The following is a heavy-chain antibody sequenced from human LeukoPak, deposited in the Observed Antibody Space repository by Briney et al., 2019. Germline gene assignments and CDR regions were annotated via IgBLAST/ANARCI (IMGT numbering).Heavy chain of an antibody. CDR1: GYVFSNYG. V-gene: IGHV1-18*01. Sequence: VASVKVSFKASGYVFSNYGISWVRRAPGQGLEWMGWISGNGDKTDYAKNFQGRVTMTRDTSTSTAYMELRSLRSDDTALYYCARDIDWTFEYWGQGTLVTVSS. CDR2: ISGNGDKT. CDR3: ARDIDWTFEY. J-gene: IGHJ4*02. D-gene: IGHD1-1*01.